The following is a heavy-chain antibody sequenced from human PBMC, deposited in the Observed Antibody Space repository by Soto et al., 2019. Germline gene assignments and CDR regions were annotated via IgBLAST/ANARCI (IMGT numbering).Heavy chain of an antibody. D-gene: IGHD1-7*01. J-gene: IGHJ2*01. Sequence: GASVKVSCKASGGTFSNYAITWVRQAPGQGLEWLGRIIPIFGTANYAQKFQGRVTITADESTSTAYMELSSLRSEDTAVYYCARGDWNYQRWYFDLWGRGTLVTVSS. V-gene: IGHV1-69*13. CDR1: GGTFSNYA. CDR3: ARGDWNYQRWYFDL. CDR2: IIPIFGTA.